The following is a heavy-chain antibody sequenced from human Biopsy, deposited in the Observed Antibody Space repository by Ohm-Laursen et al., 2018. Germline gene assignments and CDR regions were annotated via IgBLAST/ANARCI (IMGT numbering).Heavy chain of an antibody. J-gene: IGHJ4*02. Sequence: SLRLSCAASGFTVSSNYMSWARQAPGKGLEWVSVIYSGGSTYYADSVKGRFTISRDNSKNTLYLQMNSLRAEDTAVYYCARGGIAVAGTNFDYWGQGTLVTVSS. CDR3: ARGGIAVAGTNFDY. CDR1: GFTVSSNY. CDR2: IYSGGST. V-gene: IGHV3-66*01. D-gene: IGHD6-19*01.